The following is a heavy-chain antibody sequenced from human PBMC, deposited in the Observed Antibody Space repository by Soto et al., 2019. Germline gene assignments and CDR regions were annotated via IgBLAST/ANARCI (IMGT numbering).Heavy chain of an antibody. CDR3: ARDSYGDSVDY. CDR2: IYYSGST. D-gene: IGHD4-17*01. J-gene: IGHJ4*02. Sequence: QVQLQESGPGLVKPSETLSLTCTVSGGSISSYYWSWIRQPPGKGLECIGYIYYSGSTNYNPSLKRRVTISVDTSKNQFSLTLTSVTAADTAVYYCARDSYGDSVDYWGQGNLVTVSS. CDR1: GGSISSYY. V-gene: IGHV4-59*01.